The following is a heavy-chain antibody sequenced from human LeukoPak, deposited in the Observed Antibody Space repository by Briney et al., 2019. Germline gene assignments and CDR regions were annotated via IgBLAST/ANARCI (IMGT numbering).Heavy chain of an antibody. J-gene: IGHJ3*01. V-gene: IGHV3-23*01. Sequence: PGGSLRLSCAASGFTFSNYAMTWVRQAPGKGLEWVSGIGGRGGSTYYADSVKGRFTISTDNSKNTLYLQMNSLRAEDTAVYYCVRVRDVHRDAFDVWGQGTMVTVSS. D-gene: IGHD5-24*01. CDR3: VRVRDVHRDAFDV. CDR1: GFTFSNYA. CDR2: IGGRGGST.